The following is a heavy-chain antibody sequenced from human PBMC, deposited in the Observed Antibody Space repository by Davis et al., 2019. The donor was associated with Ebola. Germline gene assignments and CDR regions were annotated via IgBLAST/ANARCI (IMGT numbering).Heavy chain of an antibody. V-gene: IGHV4-61*01. CDR3: ARLLGYCSSTSCYTEPQLVMDV. CDR2: IYYSGST. J-gene: IGHJ6*02. Sequence: PSETLSLTCTVSGGSVSSGSYYWSWIRQPPGKGLEWIGYIYYSGSTNYNPSLKSRVTISVDTSKNQFSLKLSSVTAADTAVYYCARLLGYCSSTSCYTEPQLVMDVWGQGTTVTVSS. D-gene: IGHD2-2*02. CDR1: GGSVSSGSYY.